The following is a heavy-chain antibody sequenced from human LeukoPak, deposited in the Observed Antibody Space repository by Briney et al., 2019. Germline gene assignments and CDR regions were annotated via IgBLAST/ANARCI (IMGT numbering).Heavy chain of an antibody. CDR2: IRYDGSNK. J-gene: IGHJ4*02. V-gene: IGHV3-30*02. Sequence: GGSLRLSCAASGFTFSSYAMHWIRQAPGKGLEWVAFIRYDGSNKYYADSVKGQFTISRDNSKNTVHLQLNSLRVEDTAVYYCAKDDYSDVDYWGQGTLVTVSS. D-gene: IGHD4-11*01. CDR3: AKDDYSDVDY. CDR1: GFTFSSYA.